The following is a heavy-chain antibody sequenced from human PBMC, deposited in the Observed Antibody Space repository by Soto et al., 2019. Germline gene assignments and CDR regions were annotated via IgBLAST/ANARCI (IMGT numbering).Heavy chain of an antibody. D-gene: IGHD3-16*01. V-gene: IGHV1-2*04. CDR1: GGTFSSYA. CDR2: INPNSGGT. Sequence: ASVKVSCKASGGTFSSYAISWVRQAPGQGLEWMGGINPNSGGTNYAQKFQGWVTMTRDTSISTAYMELSRLRSDDTAVYYCARDSSRPVMTEADPYGMDVWGQGTTVTVSS. J-gene: IGHJ6*02. CDR3: ARDSSRPVMTEADPYGMDV.